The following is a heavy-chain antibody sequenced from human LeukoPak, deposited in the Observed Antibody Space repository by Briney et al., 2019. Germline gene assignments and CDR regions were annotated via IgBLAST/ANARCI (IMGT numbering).Heavy chain of an antibody. Sequence: GGSLRLSCVASGFTFSSYSMNWVRQAPGKGLEWVSSISSSSSYIYYADSVKGRFTISRDNAKNSLYLQMNSLRAEDTAVYYCAREIPFYDFWSGYKNWFDPWGQGTLVTVSS. CDR2: ISSSSSYI. V-gene: IGHV3-21*01. D-gene: IGHD3-3*01. J-gene: IGHJ5*02. CDR1: GFTFSSYS. CDR3: AREIPFYDFWSGYKNWFDP.